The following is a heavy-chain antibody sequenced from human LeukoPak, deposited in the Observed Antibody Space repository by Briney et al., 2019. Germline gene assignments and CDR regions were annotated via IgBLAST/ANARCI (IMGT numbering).Heavy chain of an antibody. J-gene: IGHJ6*02. Sequence: ASVKVSCKASGYTFTSYYMHWVRQAPGQGLEWMGIINPSGGSTSYAQKFQGRVTMTRDTSTSTAYMELSSLRSEDTAVYYCARVAAAIFGYYYYGMDVWGQGTTVTVSS. CDR3: ARVAAAIFGYYYYGMDV. CDR1: GYTFTSYY. D-gene: IGHD2-2*01. CDR2: INPSGGST. V-gene: IGHV1-46*01.